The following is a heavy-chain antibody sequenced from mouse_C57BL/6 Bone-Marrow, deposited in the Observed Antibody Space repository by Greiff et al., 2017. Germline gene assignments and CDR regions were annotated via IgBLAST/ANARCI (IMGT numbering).Heavy chain of an antibody. J-gene: IGHJ4*01. CDR2: INPGSGGT. V-gene: IGHV1-54*01. CDR3: ARRGSMDY. CDR1: GYAFTNYL. Sequence: VQRVESGAELVRPGTSVKVSCKASGYAFTNYLIEWVKQRPGQGLEWIGVINPGSGGTNYNEKFKGKATLTADKSSSTAYMQLSSLTSEDSAVYFCARRGSMDYWGQGTSVTVSS.